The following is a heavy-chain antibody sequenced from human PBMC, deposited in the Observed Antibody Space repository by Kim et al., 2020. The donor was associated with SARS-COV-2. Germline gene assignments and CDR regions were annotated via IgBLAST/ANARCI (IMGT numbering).Heavy chain of an antibody. J-gene: IGHJ4*02. CDR3: AKGLMATSFMGFDY. D-gene: IGHD5-12*01. Sequence: YADSVKGRFTITRDNSKNTLYLQMNSLRAEDTAVYYCAKGLMATSFMGFDYWGQGTLVTVSS. V-gene: IGHV3-23*01.